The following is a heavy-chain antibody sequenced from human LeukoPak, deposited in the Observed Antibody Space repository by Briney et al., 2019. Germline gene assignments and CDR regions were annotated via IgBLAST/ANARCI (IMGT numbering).Heavy chain of an antibody. CDR3: ARYCSGGSCHFNWFDP. J-gene: IGHJ5*02. CDR1: GYLFTSYW. Sequence: GESLKISCKGSGYLFTSYWIGWVRQMPGKGLEWMGIIYPGDSDTRYSPSFQGQVTISADKSISTAYLQWSSLKASDTAMYYCARYCSGGSCHFNWFDPWGQGTLVTVSS. D-gene: IGHD2-15*01. V-gene: IGHV5-51*01. CDR2: IYPGDSDT.